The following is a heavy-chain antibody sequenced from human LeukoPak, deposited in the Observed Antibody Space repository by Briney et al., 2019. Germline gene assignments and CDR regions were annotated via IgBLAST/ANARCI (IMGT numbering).Heavy chain of an antibody. Sequence: PGGSLRLSCAASGFTFSSYAMHWVRQAPGKGLEGVAVISYDGSNKYYADSVKGRFTISRDNSKNTLYLQMNSLRAEDTAAYYCARDPSLHYYGSGSYSIDYWGQGTLVTVSS. CDR2: ISYDGSNK. CDR3: ARDPSLHYYGSGSYSIDY. J-gene: IGHJ4*02. V-gene: IGHV3-30*04. D-gene: IGHD3-10*01. CDR1: GFTFSSYA.